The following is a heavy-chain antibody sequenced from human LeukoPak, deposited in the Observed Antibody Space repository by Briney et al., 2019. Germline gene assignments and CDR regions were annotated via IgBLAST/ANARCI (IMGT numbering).Heavy chain of an antibody. J-gene: IGHJ4*02. CDR2: IYYSGST. V-gene: IGHV4-59*08. D-gene: IGHD5-24*01. CDR1: GGSISSYY. CDR3: ARGRDGYNFLNRGEYYYFDY. Sequence: SETLSLTCTVSGGSISSYYWSWIRQPPGKGLEWIGYIYYSGSTNYNPSLKSRVTISVDTSKNQFSLRLNSVTAADTAVYYCARGRDGYNFLNRGEYYYFDYWGQGTLVTVSS.